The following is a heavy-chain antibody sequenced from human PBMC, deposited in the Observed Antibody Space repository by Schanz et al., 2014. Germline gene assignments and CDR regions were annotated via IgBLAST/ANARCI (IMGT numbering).Heavy chain of an antibody. Sequence: QVQLVQSGAEVKKPGASVKVSCKASGYTFTSYGISWVRQAPGQGLEWMGWISPYNGNTNYAQKLQGRVTMTADTSTSTAYMDQRSLRSDDTAVYYCARDQSPYTNSSDVRYFDDWGQGSLVTVSS. V-gene: IGHV1-18*01. J-gene: IGHJ4*02. CDR1: GYTFTSYG. CDR3: ARDQSPYTNSSDVRYFDD. D-gene: IGHD6-6*01. CDR2: ISPYNGNT.